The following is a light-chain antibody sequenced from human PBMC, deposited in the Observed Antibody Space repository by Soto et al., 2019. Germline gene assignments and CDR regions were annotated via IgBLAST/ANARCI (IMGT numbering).Light chain of an antibody. V-gene: IGKV1-9*01. CDR2: DAS. CDR1: QAIGNS. CDR3: QQLYSYPPIT. J-gene: IGKJ5*01. Sequence: QLTQSPSSLSASVGDSVTISCRASQAIGNSLAWYQQKPGKAPKLLIYDASSLQVGVPSRFSGSGSGTDFTLTISSLQPDDFATYFCQQLYSYPPITFGQGTRLDIK.